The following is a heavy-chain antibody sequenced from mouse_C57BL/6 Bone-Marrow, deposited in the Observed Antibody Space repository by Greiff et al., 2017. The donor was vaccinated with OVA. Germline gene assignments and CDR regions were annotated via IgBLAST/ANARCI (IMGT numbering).Heavy chain of an antibody. CDR2: INPYNGGT. D-gene: IGHD2-4*01. J-gene: IGHJ4*01. Sequence: VQLQQSGPVLVKPGASVKMSCKASGYTFTDYYMNWVKQSHGKSLEWIGVINPYNGGTSYNQKFKGKATLTVDKSSSTAYMELNSLTSEDSAVYYCARDDYLYAMDYWGQGTSVTGSS. V-gene: IGHV1-19*01. CDR1: GYTFTDYY. CDR3: ARDDYLYAMDY.